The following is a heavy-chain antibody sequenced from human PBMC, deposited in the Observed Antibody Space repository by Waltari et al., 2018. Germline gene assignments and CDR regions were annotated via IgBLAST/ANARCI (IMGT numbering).Heavy chain of an antibody. CDR3: ARESSSFSNYISYGMDV. J-gene: IGHJ6*02. CDR2: IKQDGSWQ. D-gene: IGHD4-4*01. CDR1: GFPFRSYW. V-gene: IGHV3-7*01. Sequence: EVQLVESGGGLVQPGGSLRLSCAASGFPFRSYWMTWVRQTPGKGLELVANIKQDGSWQNYVDSFKGRFTISRDNANNSLHLQMHSLRAEDTAVYSCARESSSFSNYISYGMDVWGQGTTVTVAS.